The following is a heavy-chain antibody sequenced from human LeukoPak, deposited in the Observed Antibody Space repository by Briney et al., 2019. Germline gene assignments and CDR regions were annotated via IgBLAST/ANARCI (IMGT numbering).Heavy chain of an antibody. CDR3: ARESSGWYGVDY. J-gene: IGHJ4*02. CDR2: IYYSGST. CDR1: GGSISSSSYY. Sequence: KPSETLSLTCTVSGGSISSSSYYWGWIRQPPGKGLEWIGYIYYSGSTNYNPSLKSRVTISIDTSKNQFSLKLNSVTAADTAVYYCARESSGWYGVDYWAQGTLVTVSS. D-gene: IGHD6-19*01. V-gene: IGHV4-61*01.